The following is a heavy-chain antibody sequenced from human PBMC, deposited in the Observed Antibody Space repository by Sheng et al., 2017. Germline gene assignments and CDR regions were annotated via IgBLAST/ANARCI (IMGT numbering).Heavy chain of an antibody. CDR3: AASFDY. CDR2: IKPDGSEE. V-gene: IGHV3-7*05. Sequence: EVQLVESGGGLVQPGGSLRLSCAASGFIFSSYWMTWVRQAPGKGLEWVADIKPDGSEEYYVDSVEGRFTISRDNARFSLYLHMNSLTAEDTAVYYCAASFDYCGKGTLVAVS. J-gene: IGHJ4*02. CDR1: GFIFSSYW.